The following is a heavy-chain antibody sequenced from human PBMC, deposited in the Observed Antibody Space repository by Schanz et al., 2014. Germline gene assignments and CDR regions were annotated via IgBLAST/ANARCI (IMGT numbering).Heavy chain of an antibody. CDR3: ERFQSPHQPFDY. CDR2: ITYDGSNK. J-gene: IGHJ4*02. Sequence: QVELVESGGGVVQPGRSLRLSCAASGFTFSRHAMHWVRQAAGKGLEWVAAITYDGSNKYYAESVKGRFAISRDNSKDTLYLQMNSLRAEDTAVYYCERFQSPHQPFDYWGQGTLVTVSS. D-gene: IGHD2-2*01. CDR1: GFTFSRHA. V-gene: IGHV3-30*09.